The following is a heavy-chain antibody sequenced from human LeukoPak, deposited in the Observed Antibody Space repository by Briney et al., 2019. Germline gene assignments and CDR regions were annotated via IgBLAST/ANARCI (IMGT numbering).Heavy chain of an antibody. V-gene: IGHV4-39*01. J-gene: IGHJ4*02. CDR3: ASLISSSRDY. D-gene: IGHD6-6*01. Sequence: SETLFLTCTVSGGSISSSSYYWGWIRQPPGKGLEWIGSIYYSGSTYYNPSLKSRVTISVDTSKNQFSLKLSSVTAADTAVYYCASLISSSRDYWGQGTLVTVSS. CDR2: IYYSGST. CDR1: GGSISSSSYY.